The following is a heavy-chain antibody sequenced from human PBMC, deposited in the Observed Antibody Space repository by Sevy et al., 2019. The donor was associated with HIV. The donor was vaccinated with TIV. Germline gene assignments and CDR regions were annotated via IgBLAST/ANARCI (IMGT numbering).Heavy chain of an antibody. CDR2: INYSGST. D-gene: IGHD3-22*01. CDR1: GGSISGSSYY. Sequence: SETLSLTCTVSGGSISGSSYYWGWIRQPPGKGLEWIGGINYSGSTYYNPSLKSRVTISVDTSKNQFSLKLSSVTAAVTAVYYCARDNYDSSGYYYAALRFFQHWGQGTLVTVSS. J-gene: IGHJ1*01. CDR3: ARDNYDSSGYYYAALRFFQH. V-gene: IGHV4-39*02.